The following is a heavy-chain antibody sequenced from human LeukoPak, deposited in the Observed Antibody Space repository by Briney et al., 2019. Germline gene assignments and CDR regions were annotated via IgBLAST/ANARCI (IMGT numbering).Heavy chain of an antibody. CDR1: GYTFTSYG. Sequence: ASVKVSCKATGYTFTSYGISWVRQAPGQGLEWMGWISAYNGNTNYAQKLQGRVTMTTDTSTSTAYMELRRLRSDDTAVYYCARDTPYCTNGVCYILDDYWGQGTLVTVSS. D-gene: IGHD2-8*01. V-gene: IGHV1-18*01. CDR3: ARDTPYCTNGVCYILDDY. J-gene: IGHJ4*02. CDR2: ISAYNGNT.